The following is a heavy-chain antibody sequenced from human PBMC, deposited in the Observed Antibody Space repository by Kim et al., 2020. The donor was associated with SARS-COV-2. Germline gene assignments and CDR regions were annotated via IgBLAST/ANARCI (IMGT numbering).Heavy chain of an antibody. CDR2: ISGSGGST. V-gene: IGHV3-23*01. CDR3: AKSSSRGYSYGYFDY. Sequence: GGSLRLSCAASGFTFSSYAMSWVRQAPGKGLEWVSAISGSGGSTYYADSVKGRFTISRDNSKTTLYLQMNSLRAEDTAVYYCAKSSSRGYSYGYFDYWGQGTLVTVSS. D-gene: IGHD5-18*01. J-gene: IGHJ4*02. CDR1: GFTFSSYA.